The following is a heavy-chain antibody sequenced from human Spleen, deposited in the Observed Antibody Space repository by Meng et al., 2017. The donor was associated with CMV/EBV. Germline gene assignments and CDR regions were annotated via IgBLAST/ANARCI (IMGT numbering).Heavy chain of an antibody. Sequence: SCLTSGYTFTGYYLHFVRQAPGQGLGWMGWMNPNSGATSYPQTFQGRVTLTRNTTISTAYMELNNLRSDDTAVYYCARGRSSWYMDYWGRGTLVTVSS. CDR3: ARGRSSWYMDY. CDR1: GYTFTGYY. D-gene: IGHD6-13*01. J-gene: IGHJ4*02. V-gene: IGHV1-2*02. CDR2: MNPNSGAT.